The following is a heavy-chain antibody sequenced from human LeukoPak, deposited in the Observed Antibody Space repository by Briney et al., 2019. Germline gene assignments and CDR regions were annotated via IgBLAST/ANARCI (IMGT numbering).Heavy chain of an antibody. Sequence: GGSLRLSCAASGFTFSNSWMHWVRQAPGKGLVWVSRIDTDGTNTHYADSVKGRFSISRDNAKNTLYLQMSSLRAEDTAVYYCARDNYHTFWGQGTMVTVSS. CDR2: IDTDGTNT. CDR1: GFTFSNSW. J-gene: IGHJ3*01. V-gene: IGHV3-74*01. D-gene: IGHD5-24*01. CDR3: ARDNYHTF.